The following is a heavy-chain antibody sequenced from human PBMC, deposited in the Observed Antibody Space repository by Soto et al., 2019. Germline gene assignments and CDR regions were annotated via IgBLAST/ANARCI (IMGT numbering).Heavy chain of an antibody. J-gene: IGHJ6*02. CDR3: ARDGSSSLEDYYYGMDV. CDR1: GYTLTELS. V-gene: IGHV1-24*01. CDR2: FDPEDGET. Sequence: ASVKVSCKVSGYTLTELSMHWVRQAPGKGLEWMGGFDPEDGETIYAQKFQGRVTMTEDTSTDTAYMELSRLRSDDTAVYYCARDGSSSLEDYYYGMDVWGQGTTVTVSS. D-gene: IGHD6-13*01.